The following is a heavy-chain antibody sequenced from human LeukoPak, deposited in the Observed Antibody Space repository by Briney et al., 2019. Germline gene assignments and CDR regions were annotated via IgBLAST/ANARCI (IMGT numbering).Heavy chain of an antibody. CDR3: AELGITMIGGV. CDR2: ISSSGSTI. J-gene: IGHJ6*04. D-gene: IGHD3-10*02. Sequence: GGSLRLSCAASGFTFRSYSMNWVRQAPGKGLEWVSYISSSGSTIYYADSVKGRFTISRDNAKNSLYLQMNSLRAEDTAVYYCAELGITMIGGVWGKGTTVTISS. V-gene: IGHV3-48*04. CDR1: GFTFRSYS.